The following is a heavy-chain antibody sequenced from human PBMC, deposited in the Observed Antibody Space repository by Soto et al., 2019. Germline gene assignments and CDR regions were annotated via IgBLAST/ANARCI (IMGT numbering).Heavy chain of an antibody. D-gene: IGHD3-3*01. CDR2: ISYDGSNK. J-gene: IGHJ6*02. CDR1: GFTFSSYA. Sequence: PGGSLRLSCAASGFTFSSYAMHWVRQAPGKGLEWVAVISYDGSNKYYADSVKGRFTISRDNSKNTLYLQMNSLRAEDTAVYYCARDMIFGVVITYFYYYYGMDVWGQGTTVTVS. CDR3: ARDMIFGVVITYFYYYYGMDV. V-gene: IGHV3-30-3*01.